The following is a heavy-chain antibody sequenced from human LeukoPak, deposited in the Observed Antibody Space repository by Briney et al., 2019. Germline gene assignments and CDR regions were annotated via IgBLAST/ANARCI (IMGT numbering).Heavy chain of an antibody. CDR1: GFTFSSYS. CDR3: ARDSQAYDSSGYYTIDHFDY. Sequence: GGSLRLSCAASGFTFSSYSMNWVRQAPGKGLEWVSYISSSSSTIYYADSVKGRFTISRDNAKNSLYLQMNSLRAEDTAVYYCARDSQAYDSSGYYTIDHFDYWGQGTLVTVSS. J-gene: IGHJ4*02. D-gene: IGHD3-22*01. V-gene: IGHV3-48*01. CDR2: ISSSSSTI.